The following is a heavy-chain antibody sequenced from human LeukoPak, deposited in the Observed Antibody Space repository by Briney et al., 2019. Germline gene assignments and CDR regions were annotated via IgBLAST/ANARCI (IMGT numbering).Heavy chain of an antibody. CDR3: ARDATLRIAVAAY. CDR1: GFTFSSYG. CDR2: IWYDRSNK. Sequence: GRSLRLSCAASGFTFSSYGMHWVRQAPGKGLEWVAVIWYDRSNKYYADSVKGRFTISRDNSKNTLYLQMNSLRAEDTAVYYCARDATLRIAVAAYWGQGTLVTVSS. J-gene: IGHJ4*02. V-gene: IGHV3-33*01. D-gene: IGHD6-19*01.